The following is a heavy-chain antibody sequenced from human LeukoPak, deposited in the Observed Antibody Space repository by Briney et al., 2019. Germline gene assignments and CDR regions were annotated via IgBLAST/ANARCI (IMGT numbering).Heavy chain of an antibody. CDR3: ARMVVPAATAEALSHFDY. J-gene: IGHJ4*02. D-gene: IGHD2-2*01. CDR1: GGSISSYY. Sequence: NPSETLSLTCTVSGGSISSYYWSWIRQPPGKGLEWIGYIYYSGSTNYNLSLKSRVTISVDTSKNQFSLKLSSVTAADTAVYYCARMVVPAATAEALSHFDYWGQGTLVTVSS. CDR2: IYYSGST. V-gene: IGHV4-59*01.